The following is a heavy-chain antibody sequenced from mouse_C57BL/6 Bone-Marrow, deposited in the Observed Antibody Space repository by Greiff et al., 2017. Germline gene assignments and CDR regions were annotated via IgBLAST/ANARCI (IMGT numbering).Heavy chain of an antibody. J-gene: IGHJ3*01. Sequence: VQRVESGPGLVAPSQSLSITCTVSGFSLTSYGVHWVRQPPGKGLEWLVVIWSDGSTTYNSALKSRLSISKDNTKSQVFLKMNSLQTDDTAMYYCASFHSSGPAWFAYWGQGTLVTVSA. CDR2: IWSDGST. D-gene: IGHD3-2*02. CDR3: ASFHSSGPAWFAY. V-gene: IGHV2-6*03. CDR1: GFSLTSYG.